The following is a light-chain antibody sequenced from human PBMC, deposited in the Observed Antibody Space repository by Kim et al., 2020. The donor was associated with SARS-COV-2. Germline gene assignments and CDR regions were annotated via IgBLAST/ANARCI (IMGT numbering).Light chain of an antibody. CDR3: QAWGPGVRV. Sequence: QPVLTQSPSASASLGAPVKLTCTLSNGRYNYAIAWHQQQPGKGPQYLMKVNSDGSHSKGDGFSDRFSGSSSGAERYLTISSLQSDDEADYYCQAWGPGVRVLGGGTKVTVL. CDR2: VNSDGSH. CDR1: NGRYNYA. J-gene: IGLJ3*02. V-gene: IGLV4-69*01.